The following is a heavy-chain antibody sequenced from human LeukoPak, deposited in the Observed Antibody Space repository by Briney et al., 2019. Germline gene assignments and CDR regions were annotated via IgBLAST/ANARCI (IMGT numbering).Heavy chain of an antibody. CDR2: LSGSGTTT. CDR1: GFTFSNSA. D-gene: IGHD6-19*01. Sequence: GGSLRLSCAASGFTFSNSAMSWVRQAPGKGLEWVSTLSGSGTTTYYADSVKGRFTISRDNSKNTLYLQMNSLRAEDTAVYYCAKGIYSSGWSYFDYWGHGTLVTVSS. CDR3: AKGIYSSGWSYFDY. V-gene: IGHV3-23*01. J-gene: IGHJ4*01.